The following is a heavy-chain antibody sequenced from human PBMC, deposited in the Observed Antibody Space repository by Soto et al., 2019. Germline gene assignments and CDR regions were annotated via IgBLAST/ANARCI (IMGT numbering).Heavy chain of an antibody. CDR3: AREGLGTTTTFDP. D-gene: IGHD1-7*01. CDR1: GGSISSGGYY. J-gene: IGHJ5*02. Sequence: SETLSLTCTVSGGSISSGGYYWSWIRQHPGKGLEWIGYIYYSGSTYYNPSLKSRVTISVDTSKNQFSLRAEDTAVYYCAREGLGTTTTFDPWGQGTLVTVSS. CDR2: IYYSGST. V-gene: IGHV4-31*03.